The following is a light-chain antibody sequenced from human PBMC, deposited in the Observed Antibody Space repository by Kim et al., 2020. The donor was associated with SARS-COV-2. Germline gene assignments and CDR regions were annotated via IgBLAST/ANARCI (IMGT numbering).Light chain of an antibody. CDR2: GKN. V-gene: IGLV3-19*01. CDR3: NSRDSSGNHLV. CDR1: SLRSYY. J-gene: IGLJ2*01. Sequence: GQTVRITCQGDSLRSYYASWYQQKPGQDPVLVIYGKNNRPSGIPDRFSGSSSGNTASLTITGAQAEDEADYYCNSRDSSGNHLVFGGGTKLTVL.